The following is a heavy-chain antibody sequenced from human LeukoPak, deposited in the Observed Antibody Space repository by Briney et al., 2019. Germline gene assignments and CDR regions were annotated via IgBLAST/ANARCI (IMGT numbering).Heavy chain of an antibody. J-gene: IGHJ4*02. CDR3: AHRKATSWAHDY. CDR2: IYSGGSGST. V-gene: IGHV3-53*01. Sequence: GDSLKISCAASGFTVSSSYMSWVRQAPGKGLEWVSVIYSGGSGSTYYADSVKGRFTISRDNSKNTLNLQMNSLRAEDTAVYYCAHRKATSWAHDYWGQGTLVTVSS. D-gene: IGHD2-2*01. CDR1: GFTVSSSY.